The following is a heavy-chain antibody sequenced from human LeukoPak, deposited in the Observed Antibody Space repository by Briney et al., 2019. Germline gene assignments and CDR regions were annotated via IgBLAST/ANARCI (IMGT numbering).Heavy chain of an antibody. CDR2: ILNDGGST. CDR3: VRHNYGYDY. J-gene: IGHJ4*02. CDR1: GFTFNRYW. D-gene: IGHD5-18*01. Sequence: GGSLRLSCAASGFTFNRYWMHWVRQAPGEGPVWVAHILNDGGSTSYADSVKGRFTISRDNAKNTLSLQMNSLRAEDTAVYYCVRHNYGYDYWGQGTPVNVSS. V-gene: IGHV3-74*01.